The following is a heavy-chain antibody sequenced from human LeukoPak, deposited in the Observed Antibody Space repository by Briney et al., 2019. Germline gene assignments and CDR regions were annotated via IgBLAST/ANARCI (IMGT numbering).Heavy chain of an antibody. D-gene: IGHD3-22*01. Sequence: GESLKISCKGSGYSFTSYWIGWVRQMPGKGLEWMGIIYPGDSDTRYSPSFQGQVTISADKSISTAYLQWSSLKASDTAMYYCARLGYYDSSGYYLGWFDPWGQGTLVTVSS. J-gene: IGHJ5*02. CDR3: ARLGYYDSSGYYLGWFDP. CDR2: IYPGDSDT. V-gene: IGHV5-51*01. CDR1: GYSFTSYW.